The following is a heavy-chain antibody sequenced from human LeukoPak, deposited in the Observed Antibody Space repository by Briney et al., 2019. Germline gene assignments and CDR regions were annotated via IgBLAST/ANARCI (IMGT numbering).Heavy chain of an antibody. Sequence: PGGSPRLSCAASGFTFSSYWMHWVRQAPGKGLVWVSRINSDGSSTSYADSVKGRFTISRDNAKNTLYLQMNSLRAEDTAVYYCAIKRAVTTDFDYWGQGTLVTVSS. J-gene: IGHJ4*02. CDR2: INSDGSST. CDR1: GFTFSSYW. D-gene: IGHD4-17*01. V-gene: IGHV3-74*01. CDR3: AIKRAVTTDFDY.